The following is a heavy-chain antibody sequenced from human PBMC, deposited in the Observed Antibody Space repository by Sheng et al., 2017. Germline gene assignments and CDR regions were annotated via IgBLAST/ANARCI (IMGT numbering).Heavy chain of an antibody. CDR3: ARSYYGLGKNYFYMDV. J-gene: IGHJ6*03. CDR2: IYQSGST. V-gene: IGHV4-34*02. D-gene: IGHD3-10*01. CDR1: GGSFSAFR. Sequence: QVQLQQWGAGLLKAFGNPCPSPALSMGGSFSAFRWTWIRQPPGKGLEWIGDIYQSGSTNYNRSLQSPSHXIRRHVENQFSLRLSSVTAADTAMYYCARSYYGLGKNYFYMDVWAKGLRSPS.